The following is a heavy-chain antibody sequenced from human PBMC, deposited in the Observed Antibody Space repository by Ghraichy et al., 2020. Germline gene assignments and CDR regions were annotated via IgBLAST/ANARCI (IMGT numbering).Heavy chain of an antibody. CDR2: IYSGGTT. Sequence: GGSLRLSCAASGFTFSSDYMNWVRQAPGKGLEWVSVIYSGGTTKYADSVKGRFTISRDNSKNTLYLQLNSLRAEDTAVYYCARDRRVYGMDVWGQGTTVTVSS. CDR3: ARDRRVYGMDV. V-gene: IGHV3-53*01. D-gene: IGHD3-10*01. J-gene: IGHJ6*02. CDR1: GFTFSSDY.